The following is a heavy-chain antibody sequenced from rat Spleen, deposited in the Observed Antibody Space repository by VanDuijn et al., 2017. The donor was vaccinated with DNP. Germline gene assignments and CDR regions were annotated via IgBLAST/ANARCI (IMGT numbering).Heavy chain of an antibody. CDR3: ANNWERDW. CDR1: GFTFSNYD. Sequence: EVQLVESGGGLVQPGRSLKLSCAASGFTFSNYDMAWVRQAPTKGLEWVASISPSGGSTYYRDSVKGRFTISRDNAKNTLYLQMNSLRSEDTATYYCANNWERDWWGQGVMVTVSS. D-gene: IGHD5-1*01. CDR2: ISPSGGST. V-gene: IGHV5S13*01. J-gene: IGHJ2*01.